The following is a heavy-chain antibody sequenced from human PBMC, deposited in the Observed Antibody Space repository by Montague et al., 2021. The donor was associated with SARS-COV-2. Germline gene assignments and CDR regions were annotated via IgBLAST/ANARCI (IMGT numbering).Heavy chain of an antibody. CDR2: ISYDGSNK. D-gene: IGHD4-23*01. J-gene: IGHJ4*02. Sequence: LSLSCSASGFTFSSYAMHWVRQAPGKGLEWVAVISYDGSNKYYADSVKGRFTISRDNSKNTLYLQMNSLRAEDTAVYYCARWDPQTLTLIGLRGKSASDYWGQGTLVTVSS. V-gene: IGHV3-30-3*01. CDR3: ARWDPQTLTLIGLRGKSASDY. CDR1: GFTFSSYA.